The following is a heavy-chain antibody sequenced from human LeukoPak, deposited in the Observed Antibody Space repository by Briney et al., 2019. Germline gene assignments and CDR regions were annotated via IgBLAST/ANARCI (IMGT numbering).Heavy chain of an antibody. D-gene: IGHD3-10*01. CDR3: ARVAGGSGSYGGYYYYYMDV. CDR1: GGSISSYY. J-gene: IGHJ6*03. Sequence: PSETLSLTCTVSGGSISSYYWSWIRQPPGKGLEWIGYIYYSGSTNYNPSLKSRVTISVDTSKNQFSLKLSFVTAADTAVYYCARVAGGSGSYGGYYYYYMDVWGKGTTVTVSS. CDR2: IYYSGST. V-gene: IGHV4-59*01.